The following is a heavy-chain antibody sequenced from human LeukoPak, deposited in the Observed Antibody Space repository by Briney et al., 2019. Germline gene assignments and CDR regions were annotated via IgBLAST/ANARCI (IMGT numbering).Heavy chain of an antibody. Sequence: GGSLRLSCAASGFTFSTYAMSWVRQAPGKGLEWVSDNSASGGSTYYADSVKGRFTISRDNAKNSLYLQMNSLRAEDTAVYYCARNLGSVYYDTSGYYGLDYWGQGTLVTVSS. V-gene: IGHV3-23*01. CDR2: NSASGGST. CDR1: GFTFSTYA. D-gene: IGHD3-22*01. CDR3: ARNLGSVYYDTSGYYGLDY. J-gene: IGHJ4*02.